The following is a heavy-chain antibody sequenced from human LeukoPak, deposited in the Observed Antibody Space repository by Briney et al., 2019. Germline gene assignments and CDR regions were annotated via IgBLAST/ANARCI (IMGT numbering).Heavy chain of an antibody. CDR1: GFRFSDHY. CDR2: IKQDGSKK. CDR3: TRVGYIDEGIDY. Sequence: GGSLRLSCAASGFRFSDHYMDWVRQAPGKGLEWVANIKQDGSKKSYVDSVKGRFTISRDNAKNSLYLQMNSLRAEDTAIYYCTRVGYIDEGIDYWGQGTLVTVSS. D-gene: IGHD5-24*01. J-gene: IGHJ4*02. V-gene: IGHV3-7*04.